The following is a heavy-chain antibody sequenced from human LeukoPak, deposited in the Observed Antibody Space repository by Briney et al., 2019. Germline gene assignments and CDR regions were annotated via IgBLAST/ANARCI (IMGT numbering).Heavy chain of an antibody. D-gene: IGHD3-9*01. V-gene: IGHV4-59*08. J-gene: IGHJ4*02. Sequence: SETLSLTCAVYGGSFIDYYWSWIRQPPGKGLEWIGYIYYSGSTNYNPSLKSRVTISVDTSKNQFSLKLSSVTAADTALYYCARSGYDILTGYYSFDYWGQGTLVTVSS. CDR3: ARSGYDILTGYYSFDY. CDR1: GGSFIDYY. CDR2: IYYSGST.